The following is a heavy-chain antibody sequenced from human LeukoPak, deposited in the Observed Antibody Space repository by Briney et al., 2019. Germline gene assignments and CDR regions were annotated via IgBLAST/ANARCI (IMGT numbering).Heavy chain of an antibody. CDR3: GSLRLL. Sequence: GGSLRLSCAPSGFTFSNYAMMWVRQAPGKGLEWVSGISGSGDNTNYADSVKSRLTISRNNSKNTLYLQLNSLKVEDTAVYYCGSLRLLWGQGTLVTVSS. CDR1: GFTFSNYA. V-gene: IGHV3-23*01. CDR2: ISGSGDNT. J-gene: IGHJ4*02. D-gene: IGHD3-16*01.